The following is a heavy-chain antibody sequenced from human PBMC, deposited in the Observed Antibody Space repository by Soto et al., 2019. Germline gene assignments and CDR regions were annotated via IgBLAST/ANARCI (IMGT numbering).Heavy chain of an antibody. J-gene: IGHJ4*02. CDR3: VTDRVISGATFEY. V-gene: IGHV4-61*01. CDR1: GDAVSSVNFY. Sequence: SETLSLTCVVSGDAVSSVNFYWSWIRQPPGKGLEWIGHLYHNGTTKYSPSLKSRVSISADMSKNQLSLKLNSVTAADTAVYYCVTDRVISGATFEYWGPGTLVTVSS. D-gene: IGHD2-2*01. CDR2: LYHNGTT.